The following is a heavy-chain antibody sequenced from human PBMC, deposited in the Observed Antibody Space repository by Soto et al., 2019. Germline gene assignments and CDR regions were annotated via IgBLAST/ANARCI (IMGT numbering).Heavy chain of an antibody. CDR2: IGGSGDST. V-gene: IGHV3-23*01. Sequence: PSETLSLTCGVSGDSITSTSYWSWVRQAPGKGLEWVSGIGGSGDSTYYADSVRGRFAISRDNSKNTLYLQMNSLRAEDTAVYYCAKDSRYNIRRYCGSDYWGQGTLVTVS. CDR3: AKDSRYNIRRYCGSDY. J-gene: IGHJ4*02. CDR1: GDSITSTSY. D-gene: IGHD1-20*01.